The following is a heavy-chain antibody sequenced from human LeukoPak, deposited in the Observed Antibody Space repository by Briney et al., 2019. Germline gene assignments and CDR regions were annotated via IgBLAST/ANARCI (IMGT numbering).Heavy chain of an antibody. CDR1: GYTFTGYY. Sequence: ASVKVSCTASGYTFTGYYMHCVRQAPGQGLEWMGWINPNSGGTNYAQKFQGRVTMTRDTSTSTAYIELSRLRSDDTAVYFCEREGGDIFSSGTSCDAFDIWGQGTMVTVSS. J-gene: IGHJ3*02. V-gene: IGHV1-2*02. CDR2: INPNSGGT. D-gene: IGHD2-2*01. CDR3: EREGGDIFSSGTSCDAFDI.